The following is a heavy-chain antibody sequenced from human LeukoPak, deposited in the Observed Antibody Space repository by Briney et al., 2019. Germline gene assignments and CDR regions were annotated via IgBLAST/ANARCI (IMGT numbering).Heavy chain of an antibody. CDR2: ISSSGSAI. CDR3: ARDRVGDWEYFDY. CDR1: GFTFSDYY. J-gene: IGHJ4*02. V-gene: IGHV3-11*01. Sequence: PGGSLRLSCAASGFTFSDYYMSWIRQAPGKGLEWVSYISSSGSAIYYADSVKGRFTISRDNAKNSLYLQMNSLRAEDTAVYYCARDRVGDWEYFDYWGQGTLVTVSS. D-gene: IGHD1-26*01.